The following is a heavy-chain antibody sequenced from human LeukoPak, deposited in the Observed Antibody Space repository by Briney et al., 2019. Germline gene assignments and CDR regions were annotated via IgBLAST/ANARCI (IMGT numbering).Heavy chain of an antibody. CDR1: GYSISSGYY. J-gene: IGHJ4*02. CDR2: IYHSGST. D-gene: IGHD2-15*01. CDR3: ARSTGYCSGGSCYPPVD. V-gene: IGHV4-38-2*02. Sequence: SETLSLTCTVSGYSISSGYYWGWIRQPPGKGLEWIGSIYHSGSTYYNPSLKSRVTISVDTSKNQFSLKLSSVTAADTAVYYCARSTGYCSGGSCYPPVDWGQGTLVTVSS.